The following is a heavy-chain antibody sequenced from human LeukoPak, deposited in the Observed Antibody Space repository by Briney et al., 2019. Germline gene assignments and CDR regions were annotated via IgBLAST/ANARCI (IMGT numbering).Heavy chain of an antibody. J-gene: IGHJ5*02. CDR1: GFTFSNYA. D-gene: IGHD2-2*02. Sequence: GGSLRLSCAASGFTFSNYAVSWVRQASGKGLEWVSIISGSGVTTHYADSVKGRFIISRDNSKNTLYLHMNSLRSEDTAVYYCARGGYCSSTSCYRWFDWFDPWGQGTLVTVSS. V-gene: IGHV3-23*01. CDR3: ARGGYCSSTSCYRWFDWFDP. CDR2: ISGSGVTT.